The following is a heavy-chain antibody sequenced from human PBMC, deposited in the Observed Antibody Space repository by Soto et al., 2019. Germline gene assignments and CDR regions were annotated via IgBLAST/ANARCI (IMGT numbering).Heavy chain of an antibody. Sequence: QLQLQESGPGLVKPSETLSLTCTVSGGSISSSSYYWGWIRQPPGKGLEWIGSIYYSGSTYYNPSLKSRVTISVDTSKNQFSLKLRSVTASDKAVYHCARHIQSWSTDYWGQGTLVTVYS. J-gene: IGHJ4*02. CDR2: IYYSGST. CDR3: ARHIQSWSTDY. D-gene: IGHD6-13*01. V-gene: IGHV4-39*01. CDR1: GGSISSSSYY.